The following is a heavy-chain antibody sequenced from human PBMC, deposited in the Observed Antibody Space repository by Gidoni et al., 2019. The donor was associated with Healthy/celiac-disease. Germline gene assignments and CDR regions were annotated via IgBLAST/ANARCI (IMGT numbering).Heavy chain of an antibody. CDR1: GGTFSSYA. Sequence: QVQLVQSGAEVKKPGPSVKVSCKASGGTFSSYAISWVRQAPGQGLEWMGGIIPIFGTANYAQKFQGRVTITADKSTSTAYMELSSLRSEDTAVYYCARGSPPDCSSTSCYSIYYYYGMDVWGQGTTVTVSS. CDR3: ARGSPPDCSSTSCYSIYYYYGMDV. D-gene: IGHD2-2*02. CDR2: IIPIFGTA. J-gene: IGHJ6*02. V-gene: IGHV1-69*06.